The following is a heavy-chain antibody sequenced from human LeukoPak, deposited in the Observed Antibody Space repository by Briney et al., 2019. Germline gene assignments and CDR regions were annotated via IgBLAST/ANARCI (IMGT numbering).Heavy chain of an antibody. CDR3: AKDQGSHYYGSGSYPNY. CDR1: GFTVGSKY. Sequence: GGSLRLSCAASGFTVGSKYMNWVRQAPGKGLEWVSAISGSGGSTYYADSVKGRFTISRDNSKNTLYLQMNSLRAEDTAVYYCAKDQGSHYYGSGSYPNYWGQGTLVTVSS. CDR2: ISGSGGST. D-gene: IGHD3-10*01. V-gene: IGHV3-23*01. J-gene: IGHJ4*02.